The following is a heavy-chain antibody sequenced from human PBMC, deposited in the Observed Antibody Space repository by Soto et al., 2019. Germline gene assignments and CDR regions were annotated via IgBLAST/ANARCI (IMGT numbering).Heavy chain of an antibody. CDR3: ARGELAYCGGDCYSGLDY. Sequence: ASVKVSCKASGYTFTSYGISWVRQAPGQGLEWMGWISAYNGNTNYAQKLQGRVTMTTDTSTSTAYMELRSLRSDDTAVYYCARGELAYCGGDCYSGLDYWGQGTLVTVSS. CDR1: GYTFTSYG. D-gene: IGHD2-21*02. J-gene: IGHJ4*02. V-gene: IGHV1-18*01. CDR2: ISAYNGNT.